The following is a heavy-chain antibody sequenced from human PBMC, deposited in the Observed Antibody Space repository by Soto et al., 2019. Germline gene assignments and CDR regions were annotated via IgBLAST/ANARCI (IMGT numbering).Heavy chain of an antibody. CDR1: GGSISSSNW. CDR2: IYPSGST. CDR3: ARDSGSYYYFDY. D-gene: IGHD1-26*01. V-gene: IGHV4-4*02. J-gene: IGHJ4*02. Sequence: PSETLSLTCAVSGGSISSSNWWSWVRQPPGKGLEWIGEIYPSGSTNYNPSLKSRVTISVDKSKNQFSLKLSSVTAADTAVYYCARDSGSYYYFDYWGQGTLVTV.